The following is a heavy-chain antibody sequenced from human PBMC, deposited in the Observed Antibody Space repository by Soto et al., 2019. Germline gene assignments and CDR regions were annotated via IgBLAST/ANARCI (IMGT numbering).Heavy chain of an antibody. CDR2: INQDGSAK. D-gene: IGHD6-19*01. J-gene: IGHJ4*02. CDR1: GFTFSSYW. CDR3: ARDVIAVAATFDY. V-gene: IGHV3-7*03. Sequence: EVQLVESGGGLVQAGGSLRLSCAASGFTFSSYWMSWVRQAPGKGLEWVANINQDGSAKYYVDSVKGRFTISRDNAKNSLYLQMNSLRADDTAVYYWARDVIAVAATFDYWGQGTLVTVSS.